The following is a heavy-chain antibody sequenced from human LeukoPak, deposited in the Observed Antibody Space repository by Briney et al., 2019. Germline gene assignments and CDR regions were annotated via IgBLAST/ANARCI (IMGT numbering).Heavy chain of an antibody. D-gene: IGHD3-9*01. CDR2: ISSTGSSI. J-gene: IGHJ4*02. Sequence: GGSLRLSCAASGFTFSYYTMSWVRQAPGKGLEWVSSISSTGSSIYYADSVKGRVTISRDNAKNSLYLQMSSLRVEDTAVYYCARDRDQLRYFDWSLDYWGQGTLVTVSS. CDR1: GFTFSYYT. CDR3: ARDRDQLRYFDWSLDY. V-gene: IGHV3-21*01.